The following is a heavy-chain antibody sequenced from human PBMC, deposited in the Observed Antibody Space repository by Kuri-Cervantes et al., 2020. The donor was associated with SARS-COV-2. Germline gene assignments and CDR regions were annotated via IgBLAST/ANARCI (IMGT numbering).Heavy chain of an antibody. CDR3: AKEQIFGVRVGAFDI. CDR1: GFTFSSYA. J-gene: IGHJ3*02. CDR2: ISYDGSNK. Sequence: LSLTCAASGFTFSSYAMHWVRQAPGKGLEWVAVISYDGSNKYYADSVKGRFTISRDNSKNTLYLQMNSLRAEDTAVYYCAKEQIFGVRVGAFDIWGQGTMVTVSS. D-gene: IGHD3-3*01. V-gene: IGHV3-30*01.